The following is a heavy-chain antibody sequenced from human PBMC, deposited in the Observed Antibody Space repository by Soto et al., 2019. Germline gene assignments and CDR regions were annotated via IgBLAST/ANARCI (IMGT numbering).Heavy chain of an antibody. CDR2: ISWNSGSM. CDR1: GFTFDDYV. V-gene: IGHV3-9*01. D-gene: IGHD2-15*01. Sequence: EVQLVESGGGLVQPGRSLRLSCAASGFTFDDYVMYWVRQAQGKGLEWVSGISWNSGSMDYADSVKGRFTISRDNAKNSLYLQMNSLRTEDTALYYCGKRAAGGSWYFDLWGRGTLVTVSS. J-gene: IGHJ2*01. CDR3: GKRAAGGSWYFDL.